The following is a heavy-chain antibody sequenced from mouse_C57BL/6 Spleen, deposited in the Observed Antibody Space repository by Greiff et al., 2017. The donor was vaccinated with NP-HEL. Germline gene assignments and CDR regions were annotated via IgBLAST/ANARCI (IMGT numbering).Heavy chain of an antibody. CDR3: ASLYYGSSFYYFDY. J-gene: IGHJ2*01. CDR2: ILPGSGRT. D-gene: IGHD1-1*01. V-gene: IGHV1-9*01. Sequence: VQLQQSGAELMKPGASVKLSCKATGYTFTGYWIEWVKQRPGHGLEWIGEILPGSGRTNYNEKFKGKATFTADTSSNTADMQHSSLTTEDSAIYYCASLYYGSSFYYFDYWGQGTTLTVSS. CDR1: GYTFTGYW.